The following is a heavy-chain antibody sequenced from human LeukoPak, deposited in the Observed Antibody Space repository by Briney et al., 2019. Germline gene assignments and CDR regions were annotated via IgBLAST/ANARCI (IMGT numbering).Heavy chain of an antibody. D-gene: IGHD2-2*01. CDR2: INHSGRT. Sequence: PSETLSLTCAVYGGSFSGYYWSWIRQPPGKGLEWIGEINHSGRTNYNPSLKSRVTISVHTSKNQFSLKLSSVTAADTAVYYCARGIVVVPAAYDYWGQGTLVTVSS. J-gene: IGHJ4*02. V-gene: IGHV4-34*01. CDR1: GGSFSGYY. CDR3: ARGIVVVPAAYDY.